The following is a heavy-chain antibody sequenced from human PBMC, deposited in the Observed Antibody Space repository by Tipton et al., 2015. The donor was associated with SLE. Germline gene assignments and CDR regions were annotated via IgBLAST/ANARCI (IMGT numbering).Heavy chain of an antibody. CDR1: DGSISSYY. J-gene: IGHJ3*02. V-gene: IGHV4-4*08. CDR3: ARDMGGFYRGAFDI. CDR2: IYTSGST. Sequence: TLSLTCTVSDGSISSYYWSWIRQPPGKGLEWIGYIYTSGSTNYNPSLKSRVTISVDTSKNQFSLKLSSVTAADTAVYYCARDMGGFYRGAFDIWGPGTMVTVSS. D-gene: IGHD3-16*01.